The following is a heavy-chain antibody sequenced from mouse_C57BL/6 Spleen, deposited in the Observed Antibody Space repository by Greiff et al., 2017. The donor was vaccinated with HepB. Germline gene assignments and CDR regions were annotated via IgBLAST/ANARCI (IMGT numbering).Heavy chain of an antibody. Sequence: EVQLQQSGAELVRPGASVKLSCTASGFNIKDDYMHWVKQRPEQGLEWIGWIDPENGDTEYASKFQGKAPITADTSSNTAYLQLSSLTSEDTAVYYCTRGTTVVASFDYWGQGTTLTVSS. CDR3: TRGTTVVASFDY. CDR1: GFNIKDDY. J-gene: IGHJ2*01. V-gene: IGHV14-4*01. D-gene: IGHD1-1*01. CDR2: IDPENGDT.